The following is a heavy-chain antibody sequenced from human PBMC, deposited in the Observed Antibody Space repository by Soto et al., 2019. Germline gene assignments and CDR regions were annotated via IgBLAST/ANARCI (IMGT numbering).Heavy chain of an antibody. J-gene: IGHJ4*02. CDR2: IYYSGST. D-gene: IGHD2-15*01. Sequence: QVQLQESGPGLVKPSETLSLTCTVSGGSVSSGSYYWSWIRQPPRKGLEWIGYIYYSGSTNYNPSLKCRVTISVDTSKNQFSLKLSSVTAAATAVYYCARFYCSGGSCAGSFDYWGQGTLVTVSS. CDR1: GGSVSSGSYY. CDR3: ARFYCSGGSCAGSFDY. V-gene: IGHV4-61*01.